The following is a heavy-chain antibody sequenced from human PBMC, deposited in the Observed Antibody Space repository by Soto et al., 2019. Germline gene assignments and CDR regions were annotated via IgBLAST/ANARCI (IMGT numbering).Heavy chain of an antibody. V-gene: IGHV1-2*02. Sequence: QVQLVQSGAEVKKPGASVKVSCKASGYTFTGYYMHWVRQAPGQGLEWMGWINPNSGGTNYAQKFQGRVTMTRDTSISTAYMELSRLRSDDTAVYYCVRGHCSGGSCYSYLVDYWGQGTLVTVSS. CDR1: GYTFTGYY. J-gene: IGHJ4*02. CDR2: INPNSGGT. CDR3: VRGHCSGGSCYSYLVDY. D-gene: IGHD2-15*01.